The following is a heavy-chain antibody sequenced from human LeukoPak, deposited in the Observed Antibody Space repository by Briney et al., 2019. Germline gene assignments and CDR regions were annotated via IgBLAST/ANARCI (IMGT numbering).Heavy chain of an antibody. CDR2: INSDGSST. CDR1: GFIFSNYW. V-gene: IGHV3-74*01. J-gene: IGHJ6*03. Sequence: GGSLRLSCAASGFIFSNYWMNWVRQAPGKGLVWVSRINSDGSSTSYADSVKGRFTISRDNTKNTLYLQMNSLRAEDTAVYYCARVMVRGVRTPYYYYMDVWGKGTTVTVSS. CDR3: ARVMVRGVRTPYYYYMDV. D-gene: IGHD3-10*01.